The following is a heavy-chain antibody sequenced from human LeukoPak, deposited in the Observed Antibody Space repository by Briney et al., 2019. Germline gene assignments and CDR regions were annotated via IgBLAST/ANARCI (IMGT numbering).Heavy chain of an antibody. J-gene: IGHJ6*03. CDR2: MNPNSGST. D-gene: IGHD3-10*01. Sequence: GASVKVSCKASGYTFTSYDINWVRQATGQGLEWMGWMNPNSGSTGYAQKFQGRVTMTRNTSISTAYMELSSLRSEDTALYYCARGTRKVEGFGELFYYYYYYMDVWGKGTTVTVSS. CDR3: ARGTRKVEGFGELFYYYYYYMDV. CDR1: GYTFTSYD. V-gene: IGHV1-8*02.